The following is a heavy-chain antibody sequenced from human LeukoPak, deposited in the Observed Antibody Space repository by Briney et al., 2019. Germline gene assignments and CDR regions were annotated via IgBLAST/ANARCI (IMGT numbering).Heavy chain of an antibody. V-gene: IGHV3-7*01. D-gene: IGHD5-18*01. CDR2: IKQDGSEK. Sequence: GGSLRLSCAASGFTFSSYSMNWVRQAPGKGLEWVANIKQDGSEKYYVDSVKGRFTISRDNAKNSLYLQMNSLRAEDTAVYYCAGWIQLWAPGGYWGQGTLVTVSS. J-gene: IGHJ4*02. CDR1: GFTFSSYS. CDR3: AGWIQLWAPGGY.